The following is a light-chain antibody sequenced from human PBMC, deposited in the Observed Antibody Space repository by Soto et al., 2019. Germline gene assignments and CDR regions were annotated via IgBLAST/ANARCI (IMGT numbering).Light chain of an antibody. V-gene: IGKV2-24*01. CDR3: MQATQFPIT. J-gene: IGKJ5*01. CDR1: HSLVHSDGNTY. Sequence: DIVLTQTPLSSPVTLGQPASISCRSSHSLVHSDGNTYLSWLQQRPCQPPRHLIYEISNRFSGVPDRFSGRGAGTDFTLNISRVEAEDVGVYYCMQATQFPITFGQGTRLEMK. CDR2: EIS.